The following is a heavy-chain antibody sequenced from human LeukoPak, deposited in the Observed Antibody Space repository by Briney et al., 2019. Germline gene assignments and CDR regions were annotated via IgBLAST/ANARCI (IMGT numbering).Heavy chain of an antibody. CDR1: GFTFSSYS. J-gene: IGHJ6*03. CDR2: ISSSSSYI. D-gene: IGHD3-9*01. Sequence: PGGSLRLSRAASGFTFSSYSMNWVRQAPGKGLEWVSSISSSSSYIYYADSVKGRFTISRDNAKNSLYLQMNSLRAEDTAVYYCARESYDILTGYYYYYMDVWGKGTTVTISS. V-gene: IGHV3-21*01. CDR3: ARESYDILTGYYYYYMDV.